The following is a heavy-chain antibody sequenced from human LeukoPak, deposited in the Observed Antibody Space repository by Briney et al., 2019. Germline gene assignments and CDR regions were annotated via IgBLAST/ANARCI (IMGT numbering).Heavy chain of an antibody. V-gene: IGHV4-34*01. Sequence: SENLSRTCTVYGGSFSGHYWSWIRQPPGQGLEWIGELNHSGATNYNPSLRSRVTISVDTSKNQFSLKLSSVTAAATAGYFCARHGSYSLDYWGQGALVTVSS. CDR1: GGSFSGHY. CDR3: ARHGSYSLDY. CDR2: LNHSGAT. J-gene: IGHJ4*02. D-gene: IGHD3-3*01.